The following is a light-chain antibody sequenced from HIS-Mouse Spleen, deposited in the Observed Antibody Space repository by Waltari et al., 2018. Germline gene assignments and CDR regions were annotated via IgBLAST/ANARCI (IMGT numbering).Light chain of an antibody. CDR3: SSYTSSSTVV. CDR1: SSDVGSYNL. Sequence: QSALTQPASVSGSPGQSITIPCTGTSSDVGSYNLVSWYQQHPGKAPKLMIYEGSKRPSGVSNRFSGSKSGNTASLTISGLQAEDEADYYCSSYTSSSTVVFGGGTKLTVL. CDR2: EGS. J-gene: IGLJ2*01. V-gene: IGLV2-14*02.